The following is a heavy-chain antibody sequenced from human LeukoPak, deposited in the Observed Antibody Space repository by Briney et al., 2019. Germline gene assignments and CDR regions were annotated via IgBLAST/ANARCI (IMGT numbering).Heavy chain of an antibody. CDR1: GGTFSSYA. V-gene: IGHV1-2*02. Sequence: ASVKVSCKASGGTFSSYAISWVRQAPGQGLEWMGWINPNSGGTNYAQKFQGRVTMTRDTSISTAYMELSRLRSDDTAVYYCARDSIAAAGIGDYWGQGTLVTVSS. CDR3: ARDSIAAAGIGDY. D-gene: IGHD6-13*01. J-gene: IGHJ4*02. CDR2: INPNSGGT.